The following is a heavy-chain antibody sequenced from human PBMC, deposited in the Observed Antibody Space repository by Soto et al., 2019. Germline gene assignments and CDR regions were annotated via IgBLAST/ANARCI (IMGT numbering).Heavy chain of an antibody. CDR1: GYTFTSYA. CDR3: ARTGSSSWFWFDP. D-gene: IGHD6-13*01. J-gene: IGHJ5*02. CDR2: INAGNGNT. Sequence: ASEKVSCKASGYTFTSYAIHWGRQAPGQRLEWMGWINAGNGNTQYSQKFQGRVTITRDTSASTAYMELSSLRSEDTAVYYCARTGSSSWFWFDPWGQGTLVTVSS. V-gene: IGHV1-3*01.